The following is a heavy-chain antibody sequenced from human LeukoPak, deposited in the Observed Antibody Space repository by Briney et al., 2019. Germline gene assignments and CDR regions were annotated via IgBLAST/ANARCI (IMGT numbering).Heavy chain of an antibody. V-gene: IGHV1-46*01. D-gene: IGHD3-10*01. J-gene: IGHJ4*02. CDR2: INPSGGST. Sequence: ASVKVSCKASGYTFTSYYMHWVRQAPGQGLEWMGIINPSGGSTTYAQKFQGRVTMTRVTSTTVYMELSSLRSEDTAVYYCARAYGSGSYRYYFDYWGQGTLVTVSS. CDR3: ARAYGSGSYRYYFDY. CDR1: GYTFTSYY.